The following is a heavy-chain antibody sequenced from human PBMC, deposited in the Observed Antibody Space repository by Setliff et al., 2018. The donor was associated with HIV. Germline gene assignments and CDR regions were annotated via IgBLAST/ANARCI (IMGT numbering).Heavy chain of an antibody. J-gene: IGHJ6*02. CDR1: GFTLGNYA. CDR2: IRSKTYGGTT. D-gene: IGHD3-3*01. CDR3: TRDRSTILGVLIRYGMDV. V-gene: IGHV3-49*04. Sequence: GGSLRLSCTASGFTLGNYAMCWVRQAPGKGLEWVGFIRSKTYGGTTEYAASVKGRFTISRDDTKSIAYLQMNSLKTEYTAVYYCTRDRSTILGVLIRYGMDVWGQGTTVTVSS.